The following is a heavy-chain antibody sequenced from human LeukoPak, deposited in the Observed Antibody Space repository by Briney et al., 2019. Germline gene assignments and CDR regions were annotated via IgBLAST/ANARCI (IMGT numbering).Heavy chain of an antibody. CDR3: ARDPARANWFDP. CDR1: GFTFSSYW. Sequence: GGSLRLSCAASGFTFSSYWMHWVRHAPGKGLVWVSRINSDGSSTSYADSVKGRFTISRDNAKNTLYLQMNSLRAEDTAVYYCARDPARANWFDPWGQGTLVTVSS. V-gene: IGHV3-74*01. J-gene: IGHJ5*02. CDR2: INSDGSST.